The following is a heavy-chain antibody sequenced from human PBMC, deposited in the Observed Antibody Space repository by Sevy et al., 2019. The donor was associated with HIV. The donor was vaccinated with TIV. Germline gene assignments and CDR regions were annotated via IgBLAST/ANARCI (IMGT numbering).Heavy chain of an antibody. V-gene: IGHV3-30*18. CDR2: ISYDGSNK. CDR1: GFTFSSYG. Sequence: GGFLRLSCAASGFTFSSYGMHWVRQAPGKGLEWVAVISYDGSNKYYADSVKGRFTISRDNSKNTLYLQMNSLRAEDTAVYYCAKDSSWYFDYWGQGTLVTVSS. CDR3: AKDSSWYFDY. J-gene: IGHJ4*02.